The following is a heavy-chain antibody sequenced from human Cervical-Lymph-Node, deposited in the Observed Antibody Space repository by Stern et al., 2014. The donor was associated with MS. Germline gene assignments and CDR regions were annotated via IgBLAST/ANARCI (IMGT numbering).Heavy chain of an antibody. CDR2: IVVDRADR. CDR3: AAEGEYIRSGIYHYTGMDV. CDR1: GFTFLSSA. Sequence: QLVESGPEVKRPGTSVRVSCKASGFTFLSSAMQWVRQARGQSLEWIGFIVVDRADRRYAQKFHDRVTISRDMSTSTVNMELSSLRSEDTAVYYCAAEGEYIRSGIYHYTGMDVWGQGTTVTVSS. J-gene: IGHJ6*02. V-gene: IGHV1-58*02. D-gene: IGHD3-10*01.